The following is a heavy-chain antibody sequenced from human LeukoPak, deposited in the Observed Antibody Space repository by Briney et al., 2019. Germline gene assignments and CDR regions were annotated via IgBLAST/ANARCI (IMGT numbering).Heavy chain of an antibody. CDR1: GGTFSSYA. CDR2: IIPIFGTA. Sequence: ASVKVSCKASGGTFSSYAISWVRQAPGQGLEWMGRIIPIFGTANYAQKFQGRVTITADKSTSTANMELSSLRSEDTAVYYCARGSMVRGVIITMGWFDPWGQGTLVTVSS. V-gene: IGHV1-69*06. J-gene: IGHJ5*02. CDR3: ARGSMVRGVIITMGWFDP. D-gene: IGHD3-10*01.